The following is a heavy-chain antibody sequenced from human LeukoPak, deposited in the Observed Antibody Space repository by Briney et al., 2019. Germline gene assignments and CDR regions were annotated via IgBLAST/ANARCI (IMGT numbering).Heavy chain of an antibody. CDR2: IIPIFGTA. J-gene: IGHJ4*02. Sequence: SVTVSCKASGGTFSSYAISWVRQAPGQGLEWMGGIIPIFGTANYAQKFQGRVTITADESTSTAYMELSSLRSEDTAVYYCAQSPEGYCSSTSCFDYWGQGTLVTVSS. CDR3: AQSPEGYCSSTSCFDY. V-gene: IGHV1-69*13. CDR1: GGTFSSYA. D-gene: IGHD2-2*01.